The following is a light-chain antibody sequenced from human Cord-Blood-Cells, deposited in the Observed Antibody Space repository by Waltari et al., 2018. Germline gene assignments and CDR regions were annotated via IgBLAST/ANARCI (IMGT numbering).Light chain of an antibody. CDR3: QQYYSYPWT. CDR1: QGISSY. CDR2: AAS. Sequence: AIRMTQSSSSPSASTGDRVTITCRASQGISSYLAWYQQKPGKAPKLLIYAASTLQSGVPSRFSGSGSGTDFTLTISCLQSEDFATYYCQQYYSYPWTFGQGTKVEIK. J-gene: IGKJ1*01. V-gene: IGKV1-8*01.